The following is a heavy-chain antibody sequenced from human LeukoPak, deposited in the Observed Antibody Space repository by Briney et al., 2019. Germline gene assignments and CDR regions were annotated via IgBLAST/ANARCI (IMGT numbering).Heavy chain of an antibody. V-gene: IGHV3-33*08. CDR1: GFTFSSYS. Sequence: PGGSLRLSCAVSGFTFSSYSMNWVRQAPGKGLEWVAVIWYDGSNKYYADSVKGRFTISRDNSKNTLYLQMNSLRAEDTAVYYCARDSRAVAGLWYWGQGTLVTVSS. CDR2: IWYDGSNK. J-gene: IGHJ4*02. D-gene: IGHD6-19*01. CDR3: ARDSRAVAGLWY.